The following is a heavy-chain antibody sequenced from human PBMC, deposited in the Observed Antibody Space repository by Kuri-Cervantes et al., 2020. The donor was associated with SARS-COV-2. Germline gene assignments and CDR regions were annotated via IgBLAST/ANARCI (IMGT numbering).Heavy chain of an antibody. CDR2: FDPEDGET. CDR3: ARTGVRFLEWLSKDADAFDI. V-gene: IGHV1-24*01. Sequence: ASVKVSCKVSGYTLTELSMHWVRQAPGKGLEWTGGFDPEDGETIYAQKFQGRVTMTEDTSTDTAYMDLSSLRSDGTAVYYCARTGVRFLEWLSKDADAFDIWGQGTMVTVSS. D-gene: IGHD3-3*01. J-gene: IGHJ3*02. CDR1: GYTLTELS.